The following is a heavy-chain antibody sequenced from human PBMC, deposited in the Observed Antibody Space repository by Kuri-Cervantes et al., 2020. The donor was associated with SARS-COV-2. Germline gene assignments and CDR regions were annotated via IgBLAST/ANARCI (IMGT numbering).Heavy chain of an antibody. D-gene: IGHD6-6*01. CDR3: ARSKIAARTNDYYYYGMDV. J-gene: IGHJ6*02. CDR1: GGSISSYY. Sequence: ESLKISCTVSGGSISSYYWSWIRQPAGKGLEWIGRIYTSESTNYNPSLKSRVTMSVDTSKNQFSLKLSSVTAADTAVYYCARSKIAARTNDYYYYGMDVWGQGTTVTVSS. CDR2: IYTSEST. V-gene: IGHV4-4*07.